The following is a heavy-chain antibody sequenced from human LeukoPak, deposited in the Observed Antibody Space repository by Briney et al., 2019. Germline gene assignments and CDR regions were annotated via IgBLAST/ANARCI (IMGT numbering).Heavy chain of an antibody. J-gene: IGHJ4*02. CDR1: GFTFSSYD. CDR2: IRYDGSNK. D-gene: IGHD3-10*01. Sequence: GGSLRLSCAASGFTFSSYDMHWVRQAPGKGLEWVAFIRYDGSNKYYADSVKGRFTISRDDSKNTLYLQMSSLRAEDTAVYYCARDTGSGSYLDYWGQGTLVTVSS. V-gene: IGHV3-30*02. CDR3: ARDTGSGSYLDY.